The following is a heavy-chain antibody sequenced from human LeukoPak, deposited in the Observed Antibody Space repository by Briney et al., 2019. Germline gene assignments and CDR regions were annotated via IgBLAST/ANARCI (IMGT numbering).Heavy chain of an antibody. D-gene: IGHD3-22*01. J-gene: IGHJ4*02. V-gene: IGHV3-30*18. CDR2: ISYDGSNK. Sequence: PGGSLRLSCAASGFTFSSYAMSWVRQAPGKGLEWVAVISYDGSNKYYADSVKGRSTISRDNSKNTLYLQMNSLRAEDTAVYYCAKDLGYYDSSGRTAGFDYWGQGTLVTVSS. CDR3: AKDLGYYDSSGRTAGFDY. CDR1: GFTFSSYA.